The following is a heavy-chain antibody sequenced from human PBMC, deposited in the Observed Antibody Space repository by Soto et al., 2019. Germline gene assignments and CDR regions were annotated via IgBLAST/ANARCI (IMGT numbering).Heavy chain of an antibody. Sequence: PSETLSLTCAVYNGSFSGYYWSWIRQTPGKGLEWLGEINHNGMTNYRSSLKSRLTISVDTTKNQFSLKLSSVTAADTAVYYCARGGTGRFLPRQLFPYESWGQGT. J-gene: IGHJ5*02. D-gene: IGHD1-1*01. CDR1: NGSFSGYY. V-gene: IGHV4-34*01. CDR3: ARGGTGRFLPRQLFPYES. CDR2: INHNGMT.